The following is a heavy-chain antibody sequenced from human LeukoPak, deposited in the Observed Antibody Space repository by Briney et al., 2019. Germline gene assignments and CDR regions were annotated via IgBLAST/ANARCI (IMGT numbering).Heavy chain of an antibody. CDR1: GYTFTGYY. Sequence: GASVKVSCTASGYTFTGYYMHWVRQAPGQGPEWMGWINPNSGGTNYAQKFQGRVTMTRDTSISTAYMELSRLRSDDTAVYYCARGPHFSTGTADLPFDYWGQGTLVTVSS. J-gene: IGHJ4*02. CDR2: INPNSGGT. CDR3: ARGPHFSTGTADLPFDY. D-gene: IGHD1-1*01. V-gene: IGHV1-2*02.